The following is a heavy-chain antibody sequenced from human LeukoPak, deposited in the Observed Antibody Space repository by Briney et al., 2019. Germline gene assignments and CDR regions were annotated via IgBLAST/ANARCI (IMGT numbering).Heavy chain of an antibody. CDR1: GFTFSSYG. Sequence: GGSLRLSCAASGFTFSSYGMHWVRQAPGKGLEWVAVIANDGRDKKYADSVKGRFTISRDNAKDSLFLQMNSLRAEDTAVYYCAKDLARSAAAYYFDSWGQGTLVTVSS. D-gene: IGHD6-13*01. J-gene: IGHJ4*02. CDR2: IANDGRDK. V-gene: IGHV3-30*18. CDR3: AKDLARSAAAYYFDS.